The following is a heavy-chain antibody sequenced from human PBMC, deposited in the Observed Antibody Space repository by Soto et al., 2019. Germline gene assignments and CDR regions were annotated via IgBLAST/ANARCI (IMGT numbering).Heavy chain of an antibody. D-gene: IGHD6-6*01. J-gene: IGHJ3*02. CDR1: GFTFSSYS. V-gene: IGHV3-21*01. CDR3: AREDVRDGDAFDI. Sequence: GESLKISCAASGFTFSSYSMNWVRQAPGKGLEWVSSISSSSSYIYYADSVKGRFTISRDNAKNSLYLQMNSLRAEDTAVYYCAREDVRDGDAFDIWGQGTMVTVSS. CDR2: ISSSSSYI.